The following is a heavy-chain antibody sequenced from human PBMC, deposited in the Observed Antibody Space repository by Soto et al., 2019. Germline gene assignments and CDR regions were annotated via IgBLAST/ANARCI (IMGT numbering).Heavy chain of an antibody. D-gene: IGHD3-22*01. CDR3: ARCQYHGSAGCYTIRCFYGVDV. V-gene: IGHV4-34*01. Sequence: PSETLSLTCYLSGGSFSNYYWTWIRQPPGAGLAWIGEVNDSGSTSYSPALKSRVTISVDSSKNQFSLILTSITTADSAVYFCARCQYHGSAGCYTIRCFYGVDVWGRGTTVTVSS. CDR1: GGSFSNYY. CDR2: VNDSGST. J-gene: IGHJ6*02.